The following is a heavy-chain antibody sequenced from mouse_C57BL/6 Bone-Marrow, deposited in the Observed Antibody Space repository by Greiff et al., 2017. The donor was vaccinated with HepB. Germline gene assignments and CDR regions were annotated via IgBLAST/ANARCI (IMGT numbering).Heavy chain of an antibody. CDR3: ASPGGYFDV. Sequence: DVKLVESGGGLVKPGGSLKLSCAASGFTFSDYGMHWVRQAPEKGLEWVAYISSGSSTIYYADTVKGRFTISRDNAKNTLFLQMTSLRSEDTAMYYCASPGGYFDVWGTGTTVTVSS. J-gene: IGHJ1*03. CDR1: GFTFSDYG. CDR2: ISSGSSTI. V-gene: IGHV5-17*01.